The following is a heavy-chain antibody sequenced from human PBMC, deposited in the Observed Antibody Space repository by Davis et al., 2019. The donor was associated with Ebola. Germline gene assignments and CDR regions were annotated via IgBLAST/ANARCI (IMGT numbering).Heavy chain of an antibody. CDR2: IYRGGST. CDR3: TSSNIAARPGYYYGMDV. V-gene: IGHV3-66*01. D-gene: IGHD6-6*01. CDR1: GFTFGDSG. Sequence: GESLKISCTASGFTFGDSGMSWVRQAPGKGLEWVGVIYRGGSTYYADSVKGRFTISRDNAKNSLYLQMNSLRAEDTAVYYCTSSNIAARPGYYYGMDVWGQGTTVTVSS. J-gene: IGHJ6*02.